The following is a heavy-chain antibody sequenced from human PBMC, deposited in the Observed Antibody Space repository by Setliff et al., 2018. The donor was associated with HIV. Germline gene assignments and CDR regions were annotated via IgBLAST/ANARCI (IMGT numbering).Heavy chain of an antibody. CDR2: ISGSGSTI. Sequence: GGSLRLSCTASGFTFSSYEMNWVRQAPGKGLEWVSYISGSGSTIHYADSVKGRFTISRDNAKNSLYLQMSSLRVEDTAVYFCARDQRDRGGFDLWGQGTLVTVSS. CDR1: GFTFSSYE. V-gene: IGHV3-48*03. CDR3: ARDQRDRGGFDL. J-gene: IGHJ4*02. D-gene: IGHD3-16*01.